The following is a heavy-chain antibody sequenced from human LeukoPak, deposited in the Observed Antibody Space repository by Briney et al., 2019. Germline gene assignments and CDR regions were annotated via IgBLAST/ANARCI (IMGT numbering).Heavy chain of an antibody. V-gene: IGHV3-64*01. Sequence: GGSLRLSCAASGFTFSSYAMHWVRQAPGKGLEYVSAISSNGGSTYYANFVKGRFTISRDNSKNTLYLQMGSLRAEDMAVYYCAREPYSSGWFDYWGQGTLVTVSS. CDR2: ISSNGGST. J-gene: IGHJ4*02. CDR3: AREPYSSGWFDY. D-gene: IGHD6-19*01. CDR1: GFTFSSYA.